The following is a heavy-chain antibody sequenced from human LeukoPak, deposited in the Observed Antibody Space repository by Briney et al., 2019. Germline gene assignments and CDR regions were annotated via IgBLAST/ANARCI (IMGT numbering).Heavy chain of an antibody. V-gene: IGHV4-59*01. CDR2: TSGSGHT. CDR3: ARWHSHGRYFDY. Sequence: SETLSLTCTVSGGSIRNYYWNWIRQPPGKGLEWIGYTSGSGHTDYKPSLRSRVTISVDTSKNQFSLKLTSATAADTAVYFCARWHSHGRYFDYWGQGALVTVSS. J-gene: IGHJ4*02. CDR1: GGSIRNYY. D-gene: IGHD1-26*01.